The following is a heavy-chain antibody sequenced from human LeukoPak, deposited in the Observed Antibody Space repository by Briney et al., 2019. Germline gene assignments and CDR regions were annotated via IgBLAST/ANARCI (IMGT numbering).Heavy chain of an antibody. D-gene: IGHD3-3*01. J-gene: IGHJ4*02. CDR2: VSAYNGNT. CDR1: GYTFTSYG. CDR3: ARNTPEYYDFWSGLTYYFDY. Sequence: GASVKVSCKASGYTFTSYGIRWVRQAPGQGLEWMGWVSAYNGNTNYAQKLQGRVTMTTDTSTSTAYMELRSLRSDDTAVYYCARNTPEYYDFWSGLTYYFDYWGQGTLVTVSS. V-gene: IGHV1-18*01.